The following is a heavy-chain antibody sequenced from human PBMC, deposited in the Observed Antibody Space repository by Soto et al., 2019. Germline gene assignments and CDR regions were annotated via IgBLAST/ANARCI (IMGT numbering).Heavy chain of an antibody. CDR2: INHSGST. V-gene: IGHV4-34*01. Sequence: TLSLTCAVYGGSFSGYYWSWIRQPPGKGLEWIGEINHSGSTNYNPSLKSRVTISVDTSKNQFSLKLSSVTAADTAVYYCARGAHCSSTSCYKGSPWYGMDVWGQGTTVTVS. J-gene: IGHJ6*02. D-gene: IGHD2-2*02. CDR3: ARGAHCSSTSCYKGSPWYGMDV. CDR1: GGSFSGYY.